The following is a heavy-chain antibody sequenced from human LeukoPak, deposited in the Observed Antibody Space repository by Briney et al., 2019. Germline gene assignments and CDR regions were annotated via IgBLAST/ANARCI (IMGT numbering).Heavy chain of an antibody. Sequence: SETLSLTCTVSGGPISSYYWSWIRQPPGKGLEWIGYIYYSGSTNYNPSLKSRVTISVDTSKNQFSLKLSSVTAADTAVYYCARGHSGYDFYFDYWGQGTLVTVSS. D-gene: IGHD5-12*01. J-gene: IGHJ4*02. CDR1: GGPISSYY. CDR3: ARGHSGYDFYFDY. V-gene: IGHV4-59*01. CDR2: IYYSGST.